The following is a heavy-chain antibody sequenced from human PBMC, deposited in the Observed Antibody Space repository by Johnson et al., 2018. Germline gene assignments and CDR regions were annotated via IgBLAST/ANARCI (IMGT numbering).Heavy chain of an antibody. J-gene: IGHJ1*01. CDR3: AKDIGGYYENSGLRGYFQH. CDR1: GFTFDDYA. CDR2: ISWNSGSI. D-gene: IGHD3-22*01. Sequence: EVQLVESGGGLVQPGRSLRLSCAASGFTFDDYAMHWVRQAPGKGLEWVSGISWNSGSIHYADSVKGRFTISRDSAKNSLYLQMNSLRTEETALYYCAKDIGGYYENSGLRGYFQHWGQGTLVTVSS. V-gene: IGHV3-9*01.